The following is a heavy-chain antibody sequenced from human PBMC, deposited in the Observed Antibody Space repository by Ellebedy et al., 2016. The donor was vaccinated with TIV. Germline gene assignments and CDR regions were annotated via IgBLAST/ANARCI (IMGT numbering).Heavy chain of an antibody. CDR1: GGSISGYY. J-gene: IGHJ6*02. V-gene: IGHV4-59*01. D-gene: IGHD5-18*01. Sequence: MPSETLSLTCTVSGGSISGYYWSWIRQPPGKGLEWIGYIYYSGSTNYNPSLKSRVTISVDTSKNQFSLKLSSVTAADTAVYYCARDTAMVGGMDVWGQGTTVTVSS. CDR2: IYYSGST. CDR3: ARDTAMVGGMDV.